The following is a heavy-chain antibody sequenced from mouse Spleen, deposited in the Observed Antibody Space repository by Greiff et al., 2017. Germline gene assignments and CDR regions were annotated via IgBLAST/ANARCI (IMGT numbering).Heavy chain of an antibody. V-gene: IGHV1-62-2*01. J-gene: IGHJ4*01. CDR3: ARHALIYYDYDDAMDY. CDR1: GYTFTEYT. CDR2: FYPGSGSI. D-gene: IGHD2-4*01. Sequence: QVQLKQSGAELVKPGASVKLSCKASGYTFTEYTIHWVKQRSGQGLEWIGWFYPGSGSIKYNEKFKDKATLTADKSSSTVYMELSRLTSEDSAVYFCARHALIYYDYDDAMDYWGQGTSVTVSS.